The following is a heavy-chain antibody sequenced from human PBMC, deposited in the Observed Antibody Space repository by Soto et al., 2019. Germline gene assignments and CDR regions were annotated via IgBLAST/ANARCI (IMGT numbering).Heavy chain of an antibody. Sequence: QVQLQQWGAGLLKPSETLSLTCAVYGGSFSGYYWSWIRQPPGKGLEWIGEINHSGSTNYNPSLKSRVTISVDTSKNQFSLKLSSVTAADTAVYYCARGVYYGSGSAGHNWFDPWGQGTLVTVSS. V-gene: IGHV4-34*01. CDR3: ARGVYYGSGSAGHNWFDP. CDR1: GGSFSGYY. D-gene: IGHD3-10*01. CDR2: INHSGST. J-gene: IGHJ5*02.